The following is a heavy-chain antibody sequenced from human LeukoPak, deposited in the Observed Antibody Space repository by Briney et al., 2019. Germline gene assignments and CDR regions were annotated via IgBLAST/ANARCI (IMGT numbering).Heavy chain of an antibody. CDR2: VSSYNGDT. Sequence: ASVKVSCKASGSIFITYGIIWVRQAPGQGLEWMGWVSSYNGDTKYAQKFQDRVTMTRDLSTSTAYVELKDLTSDDTAVYFCANAPMAHFGTWGQGTLVTVSS. V-gene: IGHV1-18*01. CDR1: GSIFITYG. D-gene: IGHD5-24*01. J-gene: IGHJ5*02. CDR3: ANAPMAHFGT.